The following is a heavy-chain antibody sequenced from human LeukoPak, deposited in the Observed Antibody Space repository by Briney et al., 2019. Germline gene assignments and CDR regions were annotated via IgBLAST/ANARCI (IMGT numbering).Heavy chain of an antibody. CDR1: GFTFSSYA. CDR3: AKGRRPDIVVVPPARHFDY. V-gene: IGHV3-23*01. J-gene: IGHJ4*02. D-gene: IGHD2-2*01. Sequence: GGSLRLSCAASGFTFSSYAMSWVRQAPGKGPEWVSGISGSGGSTYYADSVKGRFTISRDNSKNTLYLQMNSLRAEDTAVYYCAKGRRPDIVVVPPARHFDYWGQGTLVTVSS. CDR2: ISGSGGST.